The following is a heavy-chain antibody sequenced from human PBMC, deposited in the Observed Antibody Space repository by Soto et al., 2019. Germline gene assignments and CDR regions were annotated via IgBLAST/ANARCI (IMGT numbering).Heavy chain of an antibody. J-gene: IGHJ6*02. D-gene: IGHD6-13*01. V-gene: IGHV1-69*01. CDR2: ITPIFGTP. CDR3: AILVIAASGSMDV. CDR1: GGSFSSHA. Sequence: QVQLVQSGAEVKKPGSSVTVSCKASGGSFSSHAITWVRQAPGQGLEGMGGITPIFGTPTDAQKFHGRVTITADESTTTDYIDLSSLRSEDTAVYYWAILVIAASGSMDVWGQGTTVTVSS.